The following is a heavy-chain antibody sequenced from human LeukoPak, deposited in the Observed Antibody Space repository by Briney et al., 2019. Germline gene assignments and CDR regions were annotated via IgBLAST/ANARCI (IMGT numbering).Heavy chain of an antibody. J-gene: IGHJ4*02. CDR2: ISWNSGSI. V-gene: IGHV3-9*01. CDR3: AKDRGGSYNY. D-gene: IGHD1-26*01. CDR1: GFTFDDYA. Sequence: GRSLRLSCAASGFTFDDYAMHWVRQAPGKGLEWVSGISWNSGSIGYADFVKGRFTISRDNAKNSLYLQMNSLRAEDTALYYCAKDRGGSYNYWGQGTLATVSS.